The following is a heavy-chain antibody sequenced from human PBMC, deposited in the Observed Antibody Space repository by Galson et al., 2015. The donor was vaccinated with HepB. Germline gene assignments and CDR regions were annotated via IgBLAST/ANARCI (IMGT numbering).Heavy chain of an antibody. V-gene: IGHV3-7*03. Sequence: SLRLSCAASGFTFSSYWMSWVRQAPGKGLEWVANIKQDGSEKYYVDSVKGRFTISRDNAKNSLYLQMNSLRAEDTAVYYCARDNSGWDTLPDYWGQGTLVTVSS. CDR3: ARDNSGWDTLPDY. CDR1: GFTFSSYW. J-gene: IGHJ4*02. CDR2: IKQDGSEK. D-gene: IGHD6-19*01.